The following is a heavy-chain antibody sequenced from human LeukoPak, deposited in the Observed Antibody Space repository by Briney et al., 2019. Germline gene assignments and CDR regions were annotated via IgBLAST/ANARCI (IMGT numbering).Heavy chain of an antibody. CDR1: GGTFSSYA. Sequence: ASVKVSCKASGGTFSSYAISWVRQAPGQGLEWMGRIIPIFGTANYAQKFQGRVTITTDESTSTAYMELSGLRSEDTAVYYCASRNSDDAFDIWGQGTMVTVSS. CDR3: ASRNSDDAFDI. D-gene: IGHD3-10*01. J-gene: IGHJ3*02. V-gene: IGHV1-69*05. CDR2: IIPIFGTA.